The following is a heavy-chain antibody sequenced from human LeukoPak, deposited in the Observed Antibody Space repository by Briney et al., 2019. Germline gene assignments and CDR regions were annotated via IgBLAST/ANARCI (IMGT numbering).Heavy chain of an antibody. Sequence: GGSLRLSCAASGFTLSGYWMHWVRQAPGEGLVWVSRIYPDGTTTNCADSVKGRFTTSRDNAKNTLYLQMNSLRAEDTALYYCTRVQAGRAGLMDVWGRGTTVTVSS. V-gene: IGHV3-74*01. D-gene: IGHD6-13*01. J-gene: IGHJ6*02. CDR2: IYPDGTTT. CDR1: GFTLSGYW. CDR3: TRVQAGRAGLMDV.